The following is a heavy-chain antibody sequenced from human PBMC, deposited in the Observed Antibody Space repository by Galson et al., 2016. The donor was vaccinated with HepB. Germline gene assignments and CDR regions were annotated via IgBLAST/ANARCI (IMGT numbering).Heavy chain of an antibody. CDR1: GDSISSSSYY. CDR3: ARDRSSGSGNFGY. CDR2: MYYSGST. Sequence: LSLTCTVSGDSISSSSYYWGWIRQPPGKGLEWIGSMYYSGSTYYNPSLKSRATISVDTSKNQFSLRLSSVTAADTAVYYCARDRSSGSGNFGYWGQGTLVTVSS. V-gene: IGHV4-39*07. D-gene: IGHD3-10*01. J-gene: IGHJ4*02.